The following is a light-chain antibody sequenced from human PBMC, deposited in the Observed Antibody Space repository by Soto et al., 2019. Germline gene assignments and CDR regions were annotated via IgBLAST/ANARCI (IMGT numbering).Light chain of an antibody. CDR1: QSVSSF. J-gene: IGKJ1*01. V-gene: IGKV3-15*01. CDR2: GAS. Sequence: EKVMTQSPATLSMSPGERAPLSCRASQSVSSFLAWYQQKPGQAPRLLIYGASTRATGIPARFSGSGSGTEFTLTISSLQSEDVAVYYCQQYSNWPSWTFGQGTKVEVK. CDR3: QQYSNWPSWT.